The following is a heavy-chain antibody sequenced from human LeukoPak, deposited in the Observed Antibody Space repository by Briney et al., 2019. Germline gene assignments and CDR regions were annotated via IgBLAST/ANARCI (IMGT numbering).Heavy chain of an antibody. CDR3: ANGVRGNYYAIDI. J-gene: IGHJ6*02. D-gene: IGHD3-10*01. V-gene: IGHV3-23*01. Sequence: GGSLRLSCAASGFTFSCCAMIWVRQAPGKALEWVSAISSSGSAIFYADSVRGRFTISRDNSKKTLSLQMSSLRVEDTAVYYCANGVRGNYYAIDIWGQGTTVTVSS. CDR1: GFTFSCCA. CDR2: ISSSGSAI.